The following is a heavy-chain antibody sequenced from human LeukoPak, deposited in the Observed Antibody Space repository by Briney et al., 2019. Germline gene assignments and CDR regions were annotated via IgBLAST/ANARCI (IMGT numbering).Heavy chain of an antibody. CDR2: IYYSGST. J-gene: IGHJ4*02. D-gene: IGHD3-22*01. Sequence: SETLSLTCTVSGGSISSYYWSWIRQPPGKGLEWIGYIYYSGSTNYIPSLKSRVTISVDTSKNQFSLKLSSVTAADTAVYYCARYDSSGYYYAFDYWGQGTLVTVSS. V-gene: IGHV4-59*01. CDR3: ARYDSSGYYYAFDY. CDR1: GGSISSYY.